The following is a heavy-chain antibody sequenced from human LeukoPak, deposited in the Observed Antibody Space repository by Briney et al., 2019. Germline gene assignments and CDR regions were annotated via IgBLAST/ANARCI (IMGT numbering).Heavy chain of an antibody. CDR1: GFTVSSNY. V-gene: IGHV3-66*01. CDR2: TYSGGST. J-gene: IGHJ4*02. D-gene: IGHD4-17*01. Sequence: GGSLRLSCAASGFTVSSNYMSWVRQAPGKGLEWVSVTYSGGSTYYADSVKGRFTISRDNSKNTLYLQMNSLRAEDTAVYYCATWTPRIRRLDYWGQGTLVTVSS. CDR3: ATWTPRIRRLDY.